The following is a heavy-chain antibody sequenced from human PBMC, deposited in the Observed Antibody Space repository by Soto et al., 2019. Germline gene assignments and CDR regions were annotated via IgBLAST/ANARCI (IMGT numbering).Heavy chain of an antibody. CDR2: LSGSGTST. Sequence: AGGSLRISCAASGFSFVNYAMNWVRQTPGKGLEWVSGLSGSGTSTYYADSVKGRFTISRDNSRDTLFLQMNSLTADDTAVYYCAKATTNGGWFNPFDSWGQGALVTVSS. CDR3: AKATTNGGWFNPFDS. D-gene: IGHD6-19*01. J-gene: IGHJ4*02. CDR1: GFSFVNYA. V-gene: IGHV3-23*01.